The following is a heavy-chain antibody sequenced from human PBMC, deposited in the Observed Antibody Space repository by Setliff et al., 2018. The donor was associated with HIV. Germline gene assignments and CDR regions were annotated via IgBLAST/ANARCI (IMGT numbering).Heavy chain of an antibody. J-gene: IGHJ3*02. CDR3: ATASGYDLFMGAFDI. Sequence: PSETLSLTCTVSGGSIRNEDYFWSWIRQPAGKGLEWIGRFYTSGSTNYNPPFKSRVTISEGTSENQFSLKLTSVTAADTAVYYCATASGYDLFMGAFDIWGQGTMVTVSS. V-gene: IGHV4-61*02. CDR2: FYTSGST. CDR1: GGSIRNEDYF. D-gene: IGHD5-12*01.